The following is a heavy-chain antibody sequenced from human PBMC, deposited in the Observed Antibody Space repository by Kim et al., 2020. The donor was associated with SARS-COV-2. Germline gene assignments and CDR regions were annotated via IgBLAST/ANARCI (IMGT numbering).Heavy chain of an antibody. CDR1: GGSFSGYY. CDR3: ARGKKLDY. Sequence: SETLSLTCAVYGGSFSGYYWSWIRQPPGKGLEWIGEINHSGSTNYNPSLKSRVTISVDTSKNQFSLKLSSVTAADTAVYYCARGKKLDYWGQGTLVTVSS. V-gene: IGHV4-34*01. J-gene: IGHJ4*02. CDR2: INHSGST.